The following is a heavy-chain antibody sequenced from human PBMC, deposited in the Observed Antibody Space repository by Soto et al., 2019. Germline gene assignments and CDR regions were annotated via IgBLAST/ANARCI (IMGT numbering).Heavy chain of an antibody. Sequence: SETLSLTCTVSGGSITSGDNYWSWIRQPPGKGLEWIGYIYYSGHTYYNPSFESRVAISVDTSKSQFSLKVTSVTAADTAVYFCARGRYCLTGRCFPNWFDSWGQGALVTVSS. CDR3: ARGRYCLTGRCFPNWFDS. D-gene: IGHD7-27*01. CDR2: IYYSGHT. V-gene: IGHV4-30-4*01. CDR1: GGSITSGDNY. J-gene: IGHJ5*01.